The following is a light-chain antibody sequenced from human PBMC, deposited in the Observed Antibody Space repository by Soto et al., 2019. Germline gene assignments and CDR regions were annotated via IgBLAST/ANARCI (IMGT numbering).Light chain of an antibody. CDR2: GAS. CDR1: QSVSSSY. Sequence: EIVLTQSPGTLSLSPGERATLSCRASQSVSSSYLAWYQQKPGQAPRLLIYGASSRATGIPDRFSGSGSGTDFTLTISRQEPEDFAVYYCQQYGSSPTWTFGQGTKVDTK. J-gene: IGKJ1*01. V-gene: IGKV3-20*01. CDR3: QQYGSSPTWT.